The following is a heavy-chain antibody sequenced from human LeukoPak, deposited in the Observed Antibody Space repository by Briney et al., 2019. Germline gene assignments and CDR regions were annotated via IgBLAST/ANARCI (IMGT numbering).Heavy chain of an antibody. CDR2: MNPNSGNT. V-gene: IGHV1-8*01. CDR3: ARGIRSIFGVVTDHY. J-gene: IGHJ4*02. Sequence: ASVKVSCKASGYTFTSYDINWLRQATGQGLEWMGWMNPNSGNTGYAQKFQGRVTMTRNTSISTAYMELSSLRSEDTAVYYCARGIRSIFGVVTDHYWGQGTLDTVSP. D-gene: IGHD3-3*01. CDR1: GYTFTSYD.